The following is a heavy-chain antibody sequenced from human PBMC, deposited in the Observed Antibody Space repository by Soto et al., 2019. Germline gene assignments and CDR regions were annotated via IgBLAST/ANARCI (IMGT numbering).Heavy chain of an antibody. D-gene: IGHD3-22*01. V-gene: IGHV2-5*02. CDR1: GFSLSTSGVG. J-gene: IGHJ4*02. CDR3: ARDSRGYYGFDY. CDR2: IYWDDDK. Sequence: QITLKESGPTLVKPTQTLTLTCTFSGFSLSTSGVGVGWIRQPPGKALEWLALIYWDDDKRYRPYLKSQLTITQDTSKNQVVLTMTNMDPVDTATYYCARDSRGYYGFDYWGQGTLVTVSS.